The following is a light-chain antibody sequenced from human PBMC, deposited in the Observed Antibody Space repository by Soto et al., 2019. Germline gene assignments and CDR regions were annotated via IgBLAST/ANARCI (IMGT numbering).Light chain of an antibody. CDR1: SSDVGGYNY. CDR3: SSYASGSLVV. J-gene: IGLJ2*01. V-gene: IGLV2-14*01. Sequence: QSVLTQPASVSGSPGQSITISCTGTSSDVGGYNYVSWYQQHPGKAPKLMIYDVSNRPSGVSNRFSGSKSGNTASLTISGLQAEDEADYYCSSYASGSLVVFVGGTKLTVL. CDR2: DVS.